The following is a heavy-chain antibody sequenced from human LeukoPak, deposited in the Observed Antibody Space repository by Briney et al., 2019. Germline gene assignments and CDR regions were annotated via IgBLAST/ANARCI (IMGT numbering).Heavy chain of an antibody. CDR3: ARFRTYYYYMDV. CDR1: GFTFSSYW. J-gene: IGHJ6*03. Sequence: GGSLRLSCAASGFTFSSYWMSWVRQAPGKGREGVANIKQDGSEKYYVDSVKGRFTISRDNAKNSLYLQMNSLRAEDTAVYYCARFRTYYYYMDVWGKGTTVTVSS. V-gene: IGHV3-7*01. CDR2: IKQDGSEK.